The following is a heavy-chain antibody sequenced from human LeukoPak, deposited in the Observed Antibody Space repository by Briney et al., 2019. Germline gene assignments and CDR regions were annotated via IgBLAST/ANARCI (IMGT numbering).Heavy chain of an antibody. CDR2: IISSSSYI. CDR3: ARGEWSLRYFDY. V-gene: IGHV3-21*01. J-gene: IGHJ4*02. D-gene: IGHD3-9*01. Sequence: GGSLRFSGAASGFTFSSYSMNWVRQAPGKGLEWVSSIISSSSYIYYADSVKGRFTISRDNAKNSLYLQMNSLRAEDTAVYYCARGEWSLRYFDYWGQGTLVTVSS. CDR1: GFTFSSYS.